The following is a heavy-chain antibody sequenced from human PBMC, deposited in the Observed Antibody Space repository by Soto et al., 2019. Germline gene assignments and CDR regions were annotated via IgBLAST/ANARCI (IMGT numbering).Heavy chain of an antibody. V-gene: IGHV4-31*03. D-gene: IGHD5-18*01. CDR1: GASISSGGYY. Sequence: PSETLSLTCTVSGASISSGGYYWSWIRQHPGKGLEWIGYIYYSGSTYYNPSLKSRVMISVDTSKNQFSLKLSSVTAAETAVYYCARDQSGYSFFDYWGQGTLVTVSS. CDR3: ARDQSGYSFFDY. J-gene: IGHJ4*02. CDR2: IYYSGST.